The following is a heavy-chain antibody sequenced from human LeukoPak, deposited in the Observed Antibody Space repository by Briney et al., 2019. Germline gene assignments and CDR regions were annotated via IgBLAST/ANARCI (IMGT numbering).Heavy chain of an antibody. CDR3: AIESYGREYFDY. CDR2: ISYDGSNK. Sequence: PGRSLRLSCAASGFTFSNYAMHWVRQGPGKGLEWVAVISYDGSNKYYAESVKGRFSISRDNSKNTLYVQMNSLRAEDTAVYYCAIESYGREYFDYWGLGTLVTVSS. V-gene: IGHV3-30-3*01. J-gene: IGHJ4*02. CDR1: GFTFSNYA. D-gene: IGHD4-17*01.